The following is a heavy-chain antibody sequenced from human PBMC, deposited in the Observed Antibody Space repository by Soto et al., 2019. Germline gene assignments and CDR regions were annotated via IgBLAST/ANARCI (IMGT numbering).Heavy chain of an antibody. D-gene: IGHD2-8*02. CDR1: GFICTSYD. Sequence: SGGSLRLSCAASGFICTSYDMSWARQAPGKGLEWVSTILVGGSTHYEDSVKGRFTISRDRSKNTLYLQMNSLTAGDTAMYYCAKATATGGGAFDICGQGTMVTVSS. J-gene: IGHJ3*02. V-gene: IGHV3-23*01. CDR2: ILVGGST. CDR3: AKATATGGGAFDI.